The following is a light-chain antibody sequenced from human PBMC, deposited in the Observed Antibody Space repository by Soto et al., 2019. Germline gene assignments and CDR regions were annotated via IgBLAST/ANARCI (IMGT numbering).Light chain of an antibody. V-gene: IGKV3-20*01. Sequence: EVVLTQSPGTLSLSPGERATLSCRASQSVSSSYLAWYQQKPGQAPRLLIYGASSRATGIPDRFSGSGPGTDFTLTISRLEPEDFAVYYCQQYGSSPINFGQGTRLEIK. CDR3: QQYGSSPIN. J-gene: IGKJ5*01. CDR2: GAS. CDR1: QSVSSSY.